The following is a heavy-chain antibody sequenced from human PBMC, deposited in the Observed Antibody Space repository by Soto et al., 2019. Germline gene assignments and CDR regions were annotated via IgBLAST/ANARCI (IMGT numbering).Heavy chain of an antibody. D-gene: IGHD6-19*01. Sequence: QVQLVQSGAEVKKPGSSVKVSCKASGGTFSSYAISWVRQAPGQGLEWMGGIIPIFGTANYAQKFQGRVTITADESTSTAYMGLSSLRSEDTAVYYCARDSGSSGWYSFDYWGQGTLVTVSS. J-gene: IGHJ4*02. CDR3: ARDSGSSGWYSFDY. V-gene: IGHV1-69*12. CDR1: GGTFSSYA. CDR2: IIPIFGTA.